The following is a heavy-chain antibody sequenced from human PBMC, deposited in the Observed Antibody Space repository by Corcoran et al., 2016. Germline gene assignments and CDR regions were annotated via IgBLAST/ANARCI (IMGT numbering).Heavy chain of an antibody. CDR2: IKQDGSEK. CDR1: GFTFSSSW. CDR3: ARVGIRGYYYYYYGMDV. V-gene: IGHV3-7*04. D-gene: IGHD7-27*01. Sequence: EVQQVESGGGLVQPGGSLRLSCAASGFTFSSSWMSWVRQAPGQGQAWVANIKQDGSEKYYVDSVKGRLTISRDNAKTSLYLQMNSLRAEETAVDYCARVGIRGYYYYYYGMDVWGQGTTVTVSS. J-gene: IGHJ6*02.